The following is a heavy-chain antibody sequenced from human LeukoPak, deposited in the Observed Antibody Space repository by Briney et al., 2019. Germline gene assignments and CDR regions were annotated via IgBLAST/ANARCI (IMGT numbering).Heavy chain of an antibody. J-gene: IGHJ5*02. D-gene: IGHD2-2*01. CDR2: IYYSGST. CDR3: ARVGNCSSTSCYGRRFDP. CDR1: GGSISSGGYY. V-gene: IGHV4-31*03. Sequence: PSETLSLTCTVSGGSISSGGYYWSWIRQHPGKGLEWIGYIYYSGSTYYNPSLKSRVTISVDTSKNQFSLKLSSVTAADTAVYYCARVGNCSSTSCYGRRFDPWGQGTLVTVSS.